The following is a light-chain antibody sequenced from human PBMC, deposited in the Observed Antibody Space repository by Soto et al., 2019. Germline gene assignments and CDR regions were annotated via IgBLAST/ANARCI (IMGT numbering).Light chain of an antibody. J-gene: IGLJ1*01. CDR1: SSDVGGYNF. CDR2: DVS. Sequence: QSALTQPRSVSGSPGQSVTISCTGTSSDVGGYNFVSWYQQHPGKAPKLMIYDVSKRPSGVPDRFSGSKSANTASLTISGLQAEDKADYYCCSYAGSYTWVFGTGTKVTVL. CDR3: CSYAGSYTWV. V-gene: IGLV2-11*01.